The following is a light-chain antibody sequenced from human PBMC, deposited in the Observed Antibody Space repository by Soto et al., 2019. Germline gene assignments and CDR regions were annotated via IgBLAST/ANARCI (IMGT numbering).Light chain of an antibody. CDR2: ADS. V-gene: IGLV3-21*02. Sequence: VVTQPPSVSGAPGQRVTISCTGGSSNIGSGYDVHWYQQRPGQAPVLVVYADSDRPSGIPERFSGSNPGNTATLTISRVEAGDEADYYCQVWDYDTDHFVFGPGTKLTVL. J-gene: IGLJ1*01. CDR1: SNIGSGYD. CDR3: QVWDYDTDHFV.